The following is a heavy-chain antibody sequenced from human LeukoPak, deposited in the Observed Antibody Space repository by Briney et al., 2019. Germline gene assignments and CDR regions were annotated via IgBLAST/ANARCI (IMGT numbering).Heavy chain of an antibody. D-gene: IGHD3-16*01. CDR1: GYTFTAYY. Sequence: GASVKVSCKASGYTFTAYYIHWVRQAPGQGLEWMGWINPNNGGTDCAQKFQGRVTMTRDTSSSTAYMELSRLRSNDTAVYFCARGDRWGTDYYYYMDVWAKGTTVTV. J-gene: IGHJ6*03. V-gene: IGHV1-2*02. CDR2: INPNNGGT. CDR3: ARGDRWGTDYYYYMDV.